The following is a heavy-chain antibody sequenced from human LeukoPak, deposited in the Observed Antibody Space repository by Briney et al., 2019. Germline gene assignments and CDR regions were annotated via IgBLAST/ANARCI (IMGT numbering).Heavy chain of an antibody. CDR1: GGSISSYY. CDR2: IYYSGST. J-gene: IGHJ2*01. CDR3: ARVSGYLWYFDL. Sequence: SSETLSLTCTVSGGSISSYYWSWIRQPPGKGLGWIGYIYYSGSTNYNPSLKSRVTISVDTSKHQFSLKLSSVTAADTAVYYCARVSGYLWYFDLWGRGTLVTVSS. V-gene: IGHV4-59*08. D-gene: IGHD3-9*01.